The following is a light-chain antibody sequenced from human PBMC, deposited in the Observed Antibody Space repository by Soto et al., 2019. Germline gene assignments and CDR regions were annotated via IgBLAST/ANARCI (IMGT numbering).Light chain of an antibody. CDR1: NIGSKN. CDR3: QVWDSSTARV. J-gene: IGLJ3*02. V-gene: IGLV3-9*01. Sequence: SYELTQPLSVSVALGQPARITCGGNNIGSKNVHWYQQKPGQAPVLVIYRDSNRPSGIPERFSGSNSGNTATLTISRAQAGDEADYDCQVWDSSTARVFGGGTKLTVL. CDR2: RDS.